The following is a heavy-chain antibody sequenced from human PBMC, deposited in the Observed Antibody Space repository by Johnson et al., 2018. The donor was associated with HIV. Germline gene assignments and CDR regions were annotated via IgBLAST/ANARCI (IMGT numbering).Heavy chain of an antibody. D-gene: IGHD5-24*01. V-gene: IGHV3-66*02. CDR1: GFTFSSNY. CDR2: IYTGGTT. J-gene: IGHJ3*02. Sequence: EKLVESGGGVVQPGRSLRLSCAASGFTFSSNYMSWVRQAPGKGLEWVSVIYTGGTTYYADSVKGRFAISRDNSKNTLYLQMNSLRAEDTAVYYCARGGDGYRGDAFDIWGQGTMVTVSS. CDR3: ARGGDGYRGDAFDI.